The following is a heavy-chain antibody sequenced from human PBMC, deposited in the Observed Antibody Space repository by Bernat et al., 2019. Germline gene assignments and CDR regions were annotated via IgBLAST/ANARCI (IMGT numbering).Heavy chain of an antibody. CDR3: AIDLRYFAYRDC. Sequence: EVQLVESGGGLVQPGGSLRLSCAASRFTFSSYEMNWVRQASGKGLDLLSYIVTSGTTIYYADSVKGRFTIIRDNSRNTLYLQMNSLRTEDTAVYYCAIDLRYFAYRDCWGQGTLFTVSS. CDR2: IVTSGTTI. D-gene: IGHD3-9*01. V-gene: IGHV3-48*03. J-gene: IGHJ4*02. CDR1: RFTFSSYE.